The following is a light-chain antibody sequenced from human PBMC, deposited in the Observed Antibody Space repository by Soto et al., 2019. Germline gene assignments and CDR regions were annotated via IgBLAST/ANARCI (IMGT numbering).Light chain of an antibody. Sequence: EIVLTQSPGTLSLSPGERATLSCRASQSLAGRYLAWYQQKPGQAPRLLIYGASSRAPDIPDRFSGSGSGTDFTLTITRLGPEDYAVYFCQQGYTFGPGTKVDIK. CDR1: QSLAGRY. V-gene: IGKV3-20*01. CDR2: GAS. CDR3: QQGYT. J-gene: IGKJ3*01.